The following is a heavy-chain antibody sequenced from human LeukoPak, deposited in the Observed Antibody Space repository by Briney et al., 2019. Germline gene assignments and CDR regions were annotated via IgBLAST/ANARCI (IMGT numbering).Heavy chain of an antibody. J-gene: IGHJ4*02. Sequence: PGGSLRLSCAASGFTFSNYGMSWVRQAPGKGLEWVSAISDTGGSTYYADSVKGRFTISRDNSKNTLYLQMNSLRAEDTAVYYCAKDLLSAIYDSSGYRDYWGQGTLVTVSS. D-gene: IGHD3-22*01. CDR1: GFTFSNYG. CDR2: ISDTGGST. V-gene: IGHV3-23*01. CDR3: AKDLLSAIYDSSGYRDY.